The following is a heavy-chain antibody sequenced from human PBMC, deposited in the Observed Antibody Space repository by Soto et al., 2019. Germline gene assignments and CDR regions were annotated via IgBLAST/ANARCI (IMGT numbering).Heavy chain of an antibody. CDR1: GGSISGSNYY. J-gene: IGHJ5*02. Sequence: PSETLSLTCTVSGGSISGSNYYWAWIRQPPGKGLEWIGTISYGGSTYYNPSLKGRVTISVDTSKNQFSLNLNSVAAADTAVFYCSRLVYYYNSGRFDPWGQGTLVTVSS. CDR3: SRLVYYYNSGRFDP. CDR2: ISYGGST. D-gene: IGHD3-22*01. V-gene: IGHV4-39*01.